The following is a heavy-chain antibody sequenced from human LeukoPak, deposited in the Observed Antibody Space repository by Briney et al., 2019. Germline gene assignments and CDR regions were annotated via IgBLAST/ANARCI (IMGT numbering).Heavy chain of an antibody. D-gene: IGHD2-2*01. Sequence: QPGGSLILSCAASGFTFSSYEMNWVRQAPGKGLEWVSYISSSGSTIYYADSVKGRFTISRDNAKNSLYLQMNSLRAEDTAVYYCASTGSSTSCYASCSMDVWGKGTTVTVSS. CDR3: ASTGSSTSCYASCSMDV. J-gene: IGHJ6*03. V-gene: IGHV3-48*03. CDR2: ISSSGSTI. CDR1: GFTFSSYE.